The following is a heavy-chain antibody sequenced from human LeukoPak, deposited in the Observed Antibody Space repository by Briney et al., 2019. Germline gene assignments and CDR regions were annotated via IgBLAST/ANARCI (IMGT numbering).Heavy chain of an antibody. CDR1: GGSISSSSYY. J-gene: IGHJ6*03. CDR2: IYHSGST. CDR3: ARGPRSGRNYYMDV. Sequence: SETLSLTCTVSGGSISSSSYYWGWIRQPPGKGLEWIGSIYHSGSTYYNPSLKSRVTISVDTSKNQFSLKLSSVTAADTAVYYCARGPRSGRNYYMDVWGKGTTVTVSS. V-gene: IGHV4-39*07. D-gene: IGHD3-10*01.